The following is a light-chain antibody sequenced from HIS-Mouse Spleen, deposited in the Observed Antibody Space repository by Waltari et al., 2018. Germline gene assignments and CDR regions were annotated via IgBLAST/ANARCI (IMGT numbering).Light chain of an antibody. J-gene: IGLJ2*01. CDR1: ASPTKY. Sequence: SYELTQPPSVSVSPGQTARITCSGDASPTKYAYWYQQQTGQAPVLVIYEDSKRPSGIPERFSGSSSGTMATLTISGAQVEDEADYYCYSTDSSGNHRVFGGGTKLTVL. CDR2: EDS. CDR3: YSTDSSGNHRV. V-gene: IGLV3-10*01.